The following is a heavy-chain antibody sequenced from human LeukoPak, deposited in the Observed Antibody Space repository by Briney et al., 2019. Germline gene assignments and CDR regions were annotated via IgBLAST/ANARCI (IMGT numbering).Heavy chain of an antibody. Sequence: ASVKVSCKASGYTFTSYDINWVRQATGQGLEWMGWMNPNSGNTGYAQKFQGRVTMTRNTSISTAYMELSSLRSEDTAVYYCARRSGARPYYYYYMDVWGRGTTATVSS. V-gene: IGHV1-8*01. D-gene: IGHD6-6*01. CDR3: ARRSGARPYYYYYMDV. CDR2: MNPNSGNT. CDR1: GYTFTSYD. J-gene: IGHJ6*03.